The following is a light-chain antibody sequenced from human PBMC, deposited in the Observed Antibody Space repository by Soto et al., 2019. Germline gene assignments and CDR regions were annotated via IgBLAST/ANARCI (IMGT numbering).Light chain of an antibody. Sequence: DIPMTQSPSTLSASVGDRVTITWRASQSISSSLAWYQKKPGKARKLLIYATFSLEGGVPSRFSGSRSGTEFTITITSLRPDDFATYDCKQYNSYPFTFGQGTILEI. J-gene: IGKJ2*01. V-gene: IGKV1-5*01. CDR1: QSISSS. CDR2: ATF. CDR3: KQYNSYPFT.